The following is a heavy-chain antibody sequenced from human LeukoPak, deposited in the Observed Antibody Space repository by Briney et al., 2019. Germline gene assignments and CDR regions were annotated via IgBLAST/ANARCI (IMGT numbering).Heavy chain of an antibody. V-gene: IGHV1-69*06. CDR3: ARSVAARTYYCDY. J-gene: IGHJ4*02. CDR2: IIPIFGTA. D-gene: IGHD1/OR15-1a*01. Sequence: SVKVSCKASGGTFSSYAISWVRQAPGQGLEWMGGIIPIFGTANYAQKFQGRVTITADKSTSTAYMELSSLRSEDTAVYYCARSVAARTYYCDYWGQGTLVTVSS. CDR1: GGTFSSYA.